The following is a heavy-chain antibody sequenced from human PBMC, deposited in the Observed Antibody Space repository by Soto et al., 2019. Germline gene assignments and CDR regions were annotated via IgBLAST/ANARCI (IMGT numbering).Heavy chain of an antibody. CDR1: GYTFTSYG. D-gene: IGHD4-17*01. CDR3: ARDGVYGDLQDYYFDD. Sequence: ASVKVSCKASGYTFTSYGISWVRQAPGQGLEWMGWISAYNGNTNYAQKLQGRVTMTTDTSTSTAYMELRSLRSDDTAGYYCARDGVYGDLQDYYFDDWGQGTRVTVSS. J-gene: IGHJ4*02. V-gene: IGHV1-18*01. CDR2: ISAYNGNT.